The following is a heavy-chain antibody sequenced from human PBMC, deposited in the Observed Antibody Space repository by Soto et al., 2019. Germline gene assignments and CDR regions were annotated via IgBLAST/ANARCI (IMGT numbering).Heavy chain of an antibody. CDR3: ARPDGATSNFRS. J-gene: IGHJ4*02. Sequence: DVQLLESGGRLVQPGGSLRLSCAASGFTFNAYSLSWVRQAPGKGLEWVLAISTTGGSTYYAESVKGRFTISRDNSQNTLSLQMKSLRAEATAVYYCARPDGATSNFRSWGQGTLVTVSS. D-gene: IGHD2-8*02. V-gene: IGHV3-23*01. CDR2: ISTTGGST. CDR1: GFTFNAYS.